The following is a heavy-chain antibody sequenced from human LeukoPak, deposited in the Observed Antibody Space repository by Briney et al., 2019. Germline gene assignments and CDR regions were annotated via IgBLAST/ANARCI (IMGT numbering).Heavy chain of an antibody. V-gene: IGHV3-23*01. CDR1: GFTFTTYS. Sequence: PGGSLRLSCAASGFTFTTYSMDWVRQAPGKGLEWVSAISGSGGSTYYADSVKGRFTISRDNSKNTLYLQMNSLRAEDTAVYYCAKDQWELLAASRPTKAGGQVFDYWGQGTLVTVSS. J-gene: IGHJ4*02. CDR3: AKDQWELLAASRPTKAGGQVFDY. CDR2: ISGSGGST. D-gene: IGHD1-26*01.